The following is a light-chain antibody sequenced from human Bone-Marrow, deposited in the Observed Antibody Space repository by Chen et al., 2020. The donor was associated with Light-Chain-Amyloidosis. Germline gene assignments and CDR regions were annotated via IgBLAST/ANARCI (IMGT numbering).Light chain of an antibody. J-gene: IGLJ3*02. V-gene: IGLV6-57*01. CDR2: EDD. CDR3: QSYQGSSQGV. CDR1: SASIATNY. Sequence: NFMLTQPHSVSESPGKTVIISCTRSSASIATNYVQWYQQLPGSSPTTVIYEDDQRPSGVPDRFSGSIDSASNSASLTISGLKTEDEADYYCQSYQGSSQGVFGGGTKLTVL.